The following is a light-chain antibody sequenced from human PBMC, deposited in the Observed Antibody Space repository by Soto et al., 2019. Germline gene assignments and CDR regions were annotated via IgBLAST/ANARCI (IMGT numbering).Light chain of an antibody. CDR2: GAS. J-gene: IGKJ3*01. Sequence: EIVLTQSPGTLSLSPGERATLSCRASQSVSSSYLAWYQQKPGQAPRLLIYGASSRATGIPDRFSGSGSGTDFTLTISRLEPEDCAAYYCQQYGRSPLTFGPGTKVDIK. V-gene: IGKV3-20*01. CDR3: QQYGRSPLT. CDR1: QSVSSSY.